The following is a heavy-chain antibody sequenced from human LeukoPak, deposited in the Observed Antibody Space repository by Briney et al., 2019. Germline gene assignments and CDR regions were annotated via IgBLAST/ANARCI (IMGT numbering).Heavy chain of an antibody. V-gene: IGHV3-23*01. D-gene: IGHD3-22*01. CDR2: ISDSGDRT. CDR1: GFPFSNYA. J-gene: IGHJ4*02. CDR3: AKGLGTSGYHDY. Sequence: GGSLRPSCAASGFPFSNYAMTWVRQAPGKGLERVSGISDSGDRTYYADSVKGRFTISRDNSKNMLYLQMNSLRVEDTALYYCAKGLGTSGYHDYWGQGTLVTVSS.